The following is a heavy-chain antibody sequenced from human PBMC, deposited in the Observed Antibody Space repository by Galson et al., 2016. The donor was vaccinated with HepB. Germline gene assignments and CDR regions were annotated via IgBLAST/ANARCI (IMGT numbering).Heavy chain of an antibody. Sequence: SLRLSCAASGFTFSSYWMHWVRQAPGKGLVWVSRINGDGSSIDYADSAKGRFIISSDNAKNTLYLQMNSLRAEDTAVYLCARDLRYYGSGTYSYYYDYWGQGTLVTVSS. J-gene: IGHJ4*02. D-gene: IGHD3-10*01. CDR2: INGDGSSI. CDR3: ARDLRYYGSGTYSYYYDY. V-gene: IGHV3-74*01. CDR1: GFTFSSYW.